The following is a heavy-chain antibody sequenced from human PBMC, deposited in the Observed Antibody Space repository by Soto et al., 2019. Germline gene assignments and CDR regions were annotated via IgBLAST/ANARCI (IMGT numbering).Heavy chain of an antibody. CDR2: ISTTGSFT. CDR1: GFTFSDYY. V-gene: IGHV3-11*06. CDR3: ARAQWELDY. J-gene: IGHJ4*02. D-gene: IGHD1-26*01. Sequence: QVQLVESGGGLVKPGGSLRLSCAASGFTFSDYYMSWIRQAPGKGLEWVSFISTTGSFTNYADSLKGRFTISRDNAENSLYLQINSLRGDDTAVYYCARAQWELDYWGQGTLVTVSS.